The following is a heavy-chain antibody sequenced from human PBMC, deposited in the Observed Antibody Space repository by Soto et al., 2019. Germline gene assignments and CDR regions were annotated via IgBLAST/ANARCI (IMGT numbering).Heavy chain of an antibody. CDR3: XXXXXXARDYYYGMDV. Sequence: QVQLVESGGGVVQPGRSLRLSCAASGFTFSSYGMHWVRQAPGKGLEWVAVISYDGSNKYYADSVKGRFTISRDNSKNTLYLQMNSLRAEDTAVXXXXXXXXXARDYYYGMDVWGQGTTX. CDR1: GFTFSSYG. D-gene: IGHD6-6*01. V-gene: IGHV3-30*03. J-gene: IGHJ6*02. CDR2: ISYDGSNK.